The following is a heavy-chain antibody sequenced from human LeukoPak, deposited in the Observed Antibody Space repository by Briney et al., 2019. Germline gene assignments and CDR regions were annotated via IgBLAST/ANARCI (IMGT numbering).Heavy chain of an antibody. Sequence: GGSLRLSCAASGFTFSTYWMSWVRQAPGKGLEWVANIKRDGSERHYVDSVKGRFSVSRDNAKNSLYLQMGSLRVEDTAVYYCTRVSELSHDYWGQGTLVTVSS. V-gene: IGHV3-7*01. D-gene: IGHD1-7*01. CDR3: TRVSELSHDY. CDR2: IKRDGSER. CDR1: GFTFSTYW. J-gene: IGHJ4*02.